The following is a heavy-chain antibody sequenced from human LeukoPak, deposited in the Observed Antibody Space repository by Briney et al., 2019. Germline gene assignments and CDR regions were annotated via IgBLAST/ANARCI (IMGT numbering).Heavy chain of an antibody. V-gene: IGHV1-18*01. D-gene: IGHD2-2*01. CDR2: ISAYNGNT. CDR1: GGTFSSYA. Sequence: ASVKVSCKASGGTFSSYAISWVRQAPGQGLEWMGRISAYNGNTNYAQKLQGRVTMTTDTSTSTTYMELRNLRSDDSAVYYCATLPGGNWYFDLWGRGTLVTVSS. J-gene: IGHJ2*01. CDR3: ATLPGGNWYFDL.